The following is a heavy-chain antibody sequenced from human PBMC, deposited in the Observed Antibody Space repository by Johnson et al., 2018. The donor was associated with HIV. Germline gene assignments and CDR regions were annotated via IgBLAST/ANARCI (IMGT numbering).Heavy chain of an antibody. V-gene: IGHV3-7*01. D-gene: IGHD6-13*01. CDR1: GFIFSSYW. CDR2: IKEDGNEK. J-gene: IGHJ3*02. Sequence: VQLVESGGGLVQPGGSLRLSCAASGFIFSSYWMSWVRQAPGKGLEWVANIKEDGNEKYYVDSVNGRFTISRDNAKNTLYLQMNSLRAEDTAVYYCARECSSTRWTYGFDIWGQGTMVTVSS. CDR3: ARECSSTRWTYGFDI.